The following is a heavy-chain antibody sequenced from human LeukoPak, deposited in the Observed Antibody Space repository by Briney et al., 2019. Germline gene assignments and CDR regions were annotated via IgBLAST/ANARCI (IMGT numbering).Heavy chain of an antibody. CDR3: AKDRLSDFYYDSSPLDY. CDR1: GFTVSSNS. V-gene: IGHV3-53*01. J-gene: IGHJ4*02. Sequence: GGSLRLSCAASGFTVSSNSMSWVRQAPGKGLEWVSFIYSDNTHYADSVKGRFTISRDNSKNTLYLQMNSLRAEDTAVYYCAKDRLSDFYYDSSPLDYWGQGTLVTVSS. D-gene: IGHD3-22*01. CDR2: IYSDNT.